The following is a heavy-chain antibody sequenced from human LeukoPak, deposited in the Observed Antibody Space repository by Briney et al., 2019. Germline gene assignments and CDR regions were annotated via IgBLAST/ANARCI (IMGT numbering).Heavy chain of an antibody. V-gene: IGHV5-51*01. D-gene: IGHD3-3*01. Sequence: GESLKISCKGSGYSFTSYWIGWVRQMPGKGLEWMGIIYPGDSDTRYSPSFQGQVTISADKSISTAYLQWSSLKASDTAMYYCARQAPFYDFWSGNQDLYYFDYWGQGTQVTVSS. CDR3: ARQAPFYDFWSGNQDLYYFDY. CDR2: IYPGDSDT. CDR1: GYSFTSYW. J-gene: IGHJ4*02.